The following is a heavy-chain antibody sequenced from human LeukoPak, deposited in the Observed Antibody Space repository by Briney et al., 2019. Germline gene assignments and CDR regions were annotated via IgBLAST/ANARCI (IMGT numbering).Heavy chain of an antibody. CDR2: IYYSGST. Sequence: SETLSLTCTVSGGSISSSSYYWGWIRQPPGKGLEWIGSIYYSGSTYYNPSLKSRVTISVDTSKNQFSLKLSSATAADTAVYYCASSLGLRFLEWLLYCDYWGQGTLVTVSS. CDR1: GGSISSSSYY. V-gene: IGHV4-39*01. J-gene: IGHJ4*02. D-gene: IGHD3-3*01. CDR3: ASSLGLRFLEWLLYCDY.